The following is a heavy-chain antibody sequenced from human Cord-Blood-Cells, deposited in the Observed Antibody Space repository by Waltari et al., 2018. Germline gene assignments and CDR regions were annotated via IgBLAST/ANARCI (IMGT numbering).Heavy chain of an antibody. D-gene: IGHD5-12*01. CDR3: TRHRRGYDVPFDY. CDR1: GFTFSGSA. Sequence: EVQLVESGGGLVQPGGSLKLSCAASGFTFSGSAMHWVRQASGKGLEWFGRNRSKANSYETAYAAAVKGRFTISGDDTKNKAYLQMNSLKTEDTAVYYCTRHRRGYDVPFDYWGQGTLVTVSS. V-gene: IGHV3-73*02. J-gene: IGHJ4*02. CDR2: NRSKANSYET.